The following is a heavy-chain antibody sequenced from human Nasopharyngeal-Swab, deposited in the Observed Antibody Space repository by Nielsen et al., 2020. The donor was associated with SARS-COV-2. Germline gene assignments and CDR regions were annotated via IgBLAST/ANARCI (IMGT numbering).Heavy chain of an antibody. D-gene: IGHD5-12*01. CDR3: AKGGYSGYDPLGMDV. CDR2: ISYDGSNK. V-gene: IGHV3-30*18. J-gene: IGHJ6*02. Sequence: WIRQPPGKGLEWVAVISYDGSNKYYADSVKGRFTISRDNSKNTLYLQMNSLRAEDTAVYCCAKGGYSGYDPLGMDVWGQGTTVTVSS.